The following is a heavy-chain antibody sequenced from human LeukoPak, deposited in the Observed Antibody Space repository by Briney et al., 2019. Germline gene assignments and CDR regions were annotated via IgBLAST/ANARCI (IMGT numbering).Heavy chain of an antibody. CDR3: SRGPIQLWLHIGMDV. J-gene: IGHJ6*02. Sequence: GGSRRPSCTASGFTLGAHAMGWVRQAPGKGLEWVGLIRSEAYSGTTEYAPSVKGRFTISREDSKSIAYLQMNSLKTEDTAVYYCSRGPIQLWLHIGMDVLGQASTLIVCS. D-gene: IGHD5-18*01. V-gene: IGHV3-49*04. CDR1: GFTLGAHA. CDR2: IRSEAYSGTT.